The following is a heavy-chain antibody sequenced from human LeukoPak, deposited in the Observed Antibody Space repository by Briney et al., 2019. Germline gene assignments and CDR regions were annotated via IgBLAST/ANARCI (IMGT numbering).Heavy chain of an antibody. J-gene: IGHJ6*03. CDR2: INSDGSST. Sequence: LSGGSLRLSCAASGFTFSSYWMHWVRQAPGKGLVWVSRINSDGSSTSYADSVKGRFTISRDNAKNTLYLQMNSLRAEDTAVYYCARVNYYGSGSYRYYYYYMDVWGKGTTVTFSS. V-gene: IGHV3-74*01. CDR1: GFTFSSYW. D-gene: IGHD3-10*01. CDR3: ARVNYYGSGSYRYYYYYMDV.